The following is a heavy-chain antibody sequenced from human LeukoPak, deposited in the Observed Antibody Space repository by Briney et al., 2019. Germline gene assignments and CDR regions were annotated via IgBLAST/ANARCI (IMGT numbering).Heavy chain of an antibody. V-gene: IGHV1-2*02. Sequence: ASVKVSCKASGYTFTGYYIHWVRQAPGQRLEWMGWIDPNNGGTNYAQKFQGRVTMTRDTSISTAYMELSRLRSDDTAVYYCARDHGIVVEGWFDPWGQGTLVTVSS. CDR3: ARDHGIVVEGWFDP. CDR1: GYTFTGYY. CDR2: IDPNNGGT. J-gene: IGHJ5*02. D-gene: IGHD2-2*01.